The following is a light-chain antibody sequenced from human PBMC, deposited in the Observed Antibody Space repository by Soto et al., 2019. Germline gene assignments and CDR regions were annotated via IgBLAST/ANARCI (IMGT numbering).Light chain of an antibody. CDR3: CSYAGRYTYV. CDR1: SSDVGGYKY. Sequence: QSALTQPRSVSGSPGQSVTISCTGTSSDVGGYKYVSWYQQHPGKVPKLMIYDVAKRPSGVPDRFSGSKSGNTASLTISGLQAEDEADYYCCSYAGRYTYVFGSGTQLTVL. V-gene: IGLV2-11*01. CDR2: DVA. J-gene: IGLJ7*01.